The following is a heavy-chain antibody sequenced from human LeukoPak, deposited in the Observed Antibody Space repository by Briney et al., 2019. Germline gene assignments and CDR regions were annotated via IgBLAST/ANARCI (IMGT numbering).Heavy chain of an antibody. V-gene: IGHV4-34*09. CDR1: GGSFSGYY. CDR3: ARAVKTGTTG. CDR2: IYYSGST. J-gene: IGHJ4*02. D-gene: IGHD1-7*01. Sequence: SETLSLTCAVYGGSFSGYYWSWIRQPPGKGLEWIGYIYYSGSTYYNPSLKSRVTISVDTSKNQFSLKLSSVTAADTAVYYCARAVKTGTTGWGQGTLVTVSS.